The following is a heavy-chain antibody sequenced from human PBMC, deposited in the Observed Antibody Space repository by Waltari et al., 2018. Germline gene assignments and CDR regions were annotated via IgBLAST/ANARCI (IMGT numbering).Heavy chain of an antibody. J-gene: IGHJ3*02. V-gene: IGHV4-38-2*01. CDR2: IYHSGST. CDR3: ARGLYYYDSSGYYMGGDAAFDI. D-gene: IGHD3-22*01. CDR1: GYSISSGYY. Sequence: QVQLQESGPGLVKPSETLSLTCAVSGYSISSGYYWGWIRQPPGKGLEWSGSIYHSGSTYYNPSLKSRVTISVDTSKNQFSLKLSSVTAADTAVYYCARGLYYYDSSGYYMGGDAAFDIWGQGTMVTVSS.